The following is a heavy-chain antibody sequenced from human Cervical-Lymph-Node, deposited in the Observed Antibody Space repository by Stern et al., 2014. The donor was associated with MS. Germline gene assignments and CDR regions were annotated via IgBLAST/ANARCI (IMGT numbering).Heavy chain of an antibody. V-gene: IGHV4-59*01. Sequence: QLQLQESGPGLVKPSETLSLTCTVSGGSISDYYWSWIRQSPGKGLEWIGYIHSSGYTNKNPSLMSRVAMSVDTSKNQFSLKLNSVSAADTAVYYCARGAYCSGRSCYSGPGALDIWGQGTMVTVAS. J-gene: IGHJ3*02. CDR3: ARGAYCSGRSCYSGPGALDI. CDR2: IHSSGYT. D-gene: IGHD2-15*01. CDR1: GGSISDYY.